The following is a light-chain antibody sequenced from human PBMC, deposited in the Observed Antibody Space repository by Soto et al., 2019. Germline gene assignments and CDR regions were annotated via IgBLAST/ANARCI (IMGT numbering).Light chain of an antibody. J-gene: IGKJ1*01. Sequence: DILMTQSPSSLSASIGDRVTISFRTSQTVSTYLNWYQHKPGRGPTLLIYAASSLQSGVPSRFSGSGSGTDFTLTIGSLQPEDFATYYCQQTSSSPWTFGQGTKV. CDR2: AAS. CDR1: QTVSTY. V-gene: IGKV1-39*01. CDR3: QQTSSSPWT.